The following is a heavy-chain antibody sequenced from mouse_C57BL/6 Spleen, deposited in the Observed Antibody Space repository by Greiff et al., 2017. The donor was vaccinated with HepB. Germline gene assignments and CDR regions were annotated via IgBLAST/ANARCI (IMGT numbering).Heavy chain of an antibody. V-gene: IGHV1-26*01. J-gene: IGHJ4*01. Sequence: EVQLQQSGPELVKPGASVKISCKASGYTFTDYYMNWVKQSHGKSLEWIGDINPNNGGTSYNQKFKGKATLTVDKSSSTAYMELRSLTSEDSAVYYCAPLLRYPAMDYWGQGTSVTVSS. CDR2: INPNNGGT. D-gene: IGHD1-1*01. CDR1: GYTFTDYY. CDR3: APLLRYPAMDY.